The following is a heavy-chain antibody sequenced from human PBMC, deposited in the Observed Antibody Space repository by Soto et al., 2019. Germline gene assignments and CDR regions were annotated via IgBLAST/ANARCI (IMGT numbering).Heavy chain of an antibody. J-gene: IGHJ4*02. CDR1: GGSISSGGYY. CDR2: IYYSGST. CDR3: AREGGYYDYVWGSYRTEELAY. V-gene: IGHV4-31*03. Sequence: SETLSLTCTVSGGSISSGGYYWSWIRQHPGKGLEWIGYIYYSGSTYYNPSLKSRVTISVDTSKNQFSLKLSSVTAADTAVYYCAREGGYYDYVWGSYRTEELAYWGQGTLVTVSS. D-gene: IGHD3-16*02.